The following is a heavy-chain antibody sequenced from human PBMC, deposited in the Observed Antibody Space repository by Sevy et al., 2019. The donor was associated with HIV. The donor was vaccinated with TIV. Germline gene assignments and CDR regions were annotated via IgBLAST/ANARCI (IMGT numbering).Heavy chain of an antibody. CDR2: IKSKTDGGTT. D-gene: IGHD2-2*01. Sequence: GGSLRLSCAASGFTFSNAWMSWVRQPPGKGLEWVGRIKSKTDGGTTDYAAPVKGRFTISRDDSKNTVYLQMNSLKTEDTVVYYCTTDRITSLSFEYWGQGTLVTVSS. J-gene: IGHJ4*02. CDR3: TTDRITSLSFEY. V-gene: IGHV3-15*01. CDR1: GFTFSNAW.